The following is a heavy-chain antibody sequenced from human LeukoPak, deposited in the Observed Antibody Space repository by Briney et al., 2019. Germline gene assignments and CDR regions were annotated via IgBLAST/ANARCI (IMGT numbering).Heavy chain of an antibody. J-gene: IGHJ4*02. CDR2: ISAYNGNT. D-gene: IGHD1-26*01. CDR1: GYTFTSYG. CDR3: ARAEVGVGAGGYFDY. V-gene: IGHV1-18*01. Sequence: ASVKVSCKASGYTFTSYGIRWVRQAPGQGLEWMGWISAYNGNTNYAQKLQGRVTMTTDTSTSTAYMELRSLRSDDTAVYYCARAEVGVGAGGYFDYWGQGTLVTVSS.